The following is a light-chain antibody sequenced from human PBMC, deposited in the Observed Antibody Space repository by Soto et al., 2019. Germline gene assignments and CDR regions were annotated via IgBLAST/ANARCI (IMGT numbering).Light chain of an antibody. V-gene: IGKV1-5*03. J-gene: IGKJ4*02. CDR2: KAS. CDR1: QTISSW. CDR3: QRYNNWPLT. Sequence: DLQMTQSPSTLSGSVGDRVTITCWASQTISSWLAWYQQKPGKAPKLLIYKASTLKSGVPARFSGSRSGPEFTLTINSLQSEDFAIYYCQRYNNWPLTFGRGTKVDNK.